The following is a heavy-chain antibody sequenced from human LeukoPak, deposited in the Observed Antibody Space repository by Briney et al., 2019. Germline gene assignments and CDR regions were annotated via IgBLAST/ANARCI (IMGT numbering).Heavy chain of an antibody. V-gene: IGHV3-23*01. J-gene: IGHJ4*02. CDR1: GFIFSSYA. CDR2: ISNSDGST. Sequence: GGSLRLSCAASGFIFSSYAMSWVRQAPGKGLEWVSTISNSDGSTYYADSVKGRFSISRDNAENTLYLQMNSLRAEDTAVYYCARDLMGIAYRGAFYYWGQGTLVTVSS. CDR3: ARDLMGIAYRGAFYY. D-gene: IGHD6-13*01.